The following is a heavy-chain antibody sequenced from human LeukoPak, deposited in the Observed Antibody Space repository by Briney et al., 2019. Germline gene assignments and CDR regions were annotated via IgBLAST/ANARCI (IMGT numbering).Heavy chain of an antibody. CDR2: NNPSGGST. CDR1: GYTFTSYY. J-gene: IGHJ4*02. Sequence: GASVKVSCKASGYTFTSYYMHWVRQAPGQGLEWMGINNPSGGSTSYAQKFQGRVTMTRDMSTSTVYMELSSLRSEDTAVYYCARDRGPIGVVVVAATPDYWGQGTLVTVSS. D-gene: IGHD2-15*01. CDR3: ARDRGPIGVVVVAATPDY. V-gene: IGHV1-46*01.